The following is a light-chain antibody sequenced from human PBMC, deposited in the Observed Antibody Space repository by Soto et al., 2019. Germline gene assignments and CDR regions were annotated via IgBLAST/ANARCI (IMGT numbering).Light chain of an antibody. CDR2: GNT. CDR3: QSYENSRTGFYV. V-gene: IGLV1-40*01. J-gene: IGLJ1*01. CDR1: SSDIGAGFD. Sequence: QSVLTQPPSVSGAPGQRVTISCTGSSSDIGAGFDVHWYQHLPGTAPKLLIYGNTNRPSGVPGRFSGSKSGTSASLVVTGLQAEDEADYYCQSYENSRTGFYVFGTGTKV.